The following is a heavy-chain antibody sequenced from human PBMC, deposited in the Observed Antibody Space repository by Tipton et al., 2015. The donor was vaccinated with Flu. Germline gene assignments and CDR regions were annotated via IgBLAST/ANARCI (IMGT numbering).Heavy chain of an antibody. CDR3: ARRDYSNYVSEPKNWFDS. V-gene: IGHV4-38-2*02. D-gene: IGHD4-11*01. J-gene: IGHJ5*01. CDR1: GDLITNDYY. Sequence: TLSLTCTVSGDLITNDYYWGWIRQPPGEGLEWIATIYHTGRTYYNPSLKSRVAMSIDRSKNQFSLKLSSVTASDTAVYYCARRDYSNYVSEPKNWFDSWGLGTLVTVSS. CDR2: IYHTGRT.